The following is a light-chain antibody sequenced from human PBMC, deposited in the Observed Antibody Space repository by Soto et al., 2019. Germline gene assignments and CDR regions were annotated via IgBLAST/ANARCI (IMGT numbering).Light chain of an antibody. CDR1: QRISHW. CDR3: QQYKTYSRT. J-gene: IGKJ2*01. CDR2: KAS. Sequence: DIQMTQSPSTLSASVGDRVTITCRASQRISHWLAWYQQKPGKAHKNLIYKASSLESGVPSRLSGSDSGTEFTLTFSSLQPDDFATYFCQQYKTYSRTFGQGTQLEIK. V-gene: IGKV1-5*03.